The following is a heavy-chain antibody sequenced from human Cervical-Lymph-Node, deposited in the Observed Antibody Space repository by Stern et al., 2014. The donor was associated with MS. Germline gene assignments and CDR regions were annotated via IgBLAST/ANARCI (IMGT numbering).Heavy chain of an antibody. CDR3: ATPGYSYGGPFDY. Sequence: VQLVESGGGVVQPGRSLRLSCAASGFTFSSYGMHWVRQAPGKGLEGGAVIWYDGSNKYYADSVKGRFTISRDNSKNTLYLQMNSLRAEDTAVYYCATPGYSYGGPFDYWGQGTLVTVSS. V-gene: IGHV3-33*01. J-gene: IGHJ4*02. CDR1: GFTFSSYG. D-gene: IGHD5-18*01. CDR2: IWYDGSNK.